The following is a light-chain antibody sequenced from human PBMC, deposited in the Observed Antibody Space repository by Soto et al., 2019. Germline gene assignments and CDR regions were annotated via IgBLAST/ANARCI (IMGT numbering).Light chain of an antibody. CDR3: LSYTDGTPVV. CDR2: GVN. CDR1: SSDVGRFNL. J-gene: IGLJ3*02. V-gene: IGLV2-23*02. Sequence: QSALTQPASVSGSPGQSITISCTGTSSDVGRFNLVSWDQHHPGKGPRLIIYGVNKRPSGASNRFSGSKSGNTASLTISGLQPEDEADYYCLSYTDGTPVVFGGGTKVTVL.